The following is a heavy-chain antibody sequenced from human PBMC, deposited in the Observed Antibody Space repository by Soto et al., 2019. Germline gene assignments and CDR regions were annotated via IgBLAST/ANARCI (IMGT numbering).Heavy chain of an antibody. Sequence: QVQLQQWGAGLLKPSETLSLTCAVYGGSFSGYYWSWIRQPPGKGLEWIGEINHSGSTNYNPSLKXXVXIXXATSKTQFSLKLSSVPAAATAVYYCARGGWYYLDSWGQGTLVTVSS. J-gene: IGHJ4*02. CDR1: GGSFSGYY. CDR3: ARGGWYYLDS. V-gene: IGHV4-34*01. CDR2: INHSGST. D-gene: IGHD2-15*01.